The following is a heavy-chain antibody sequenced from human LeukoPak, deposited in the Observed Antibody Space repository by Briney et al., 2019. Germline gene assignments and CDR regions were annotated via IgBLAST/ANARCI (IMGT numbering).Heavy chain of an antibody. CDR2: FYPDDSET. D-gene: IGHD6-13*01. CDR3: ARHRSSGWFMDV. J-gene: IGHJ6*03. V-gene: IGHV5-51*01. Sequence: GEALKISCKCSGYRFTSYWIAWVRQMPGKGLEWMGIFYPDDSETRYSPSFQGQVSISADKSISTAYLQWSSLKASDTAMYYCARHRSSGWFMDVWGKGTTVTISS. CDR1: GYRFTSYW.